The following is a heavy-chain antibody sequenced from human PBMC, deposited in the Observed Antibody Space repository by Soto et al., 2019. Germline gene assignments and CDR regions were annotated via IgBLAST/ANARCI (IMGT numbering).Heavy chain of an antibody. CDR1: GFPFSDYY. D-gene: IGHD6-13*01. CDR2: IGSSSSTI. Sequence: FLSISGEASGFPFSDYYKRWILQSPGKVLPCVSYIGSSSSTISYEDPVKGRFTPSRDNATTSLYLQMTSLRAEDTPVYYCARNEENGYSNSWYPGGMDVWGQGTTVTVSS. V-gene: IGHV3-11*01. J-gene: IGHJ6*02. CDR3: ARNEENGYSNSWYPGGMDV.